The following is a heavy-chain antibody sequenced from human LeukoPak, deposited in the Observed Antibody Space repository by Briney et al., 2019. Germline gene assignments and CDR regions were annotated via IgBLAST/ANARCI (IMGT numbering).Heavy chain of an antibody. D-gene: IGHD6-13*01. CDR2: IWYDGSNK. Sequence: GGSLRLSCAASGFTFSSYGMHWVRQAPGKGLEWVAVIWYDGSNKYYADSVKGRFTISRDNSKNSLYLQMNSLRAEDTAVYYCARDGPAAGTEVDYWGQGTLVTVSS. J-gene: IGHJ4*02. CDR1: GFTFSSYG. CDR3: ARDGPAAGTEVDY. V-gene: IGHV3-33*01.